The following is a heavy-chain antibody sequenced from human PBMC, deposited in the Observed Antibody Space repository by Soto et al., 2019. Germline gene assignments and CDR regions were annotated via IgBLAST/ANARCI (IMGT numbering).Heavy chain of an antibody. V-gene: IGHV3-21*04. J-gene: IGHJ4*02. D-gene: IGHD3-22*01. Sequence: GGSLRLSCEASGFTLSAYTMNWVRQAPGKGLEWVSSITTSSSFKFYADSVKGRFTISRDNSKNTLYLQMNSLRAEDTAVYYCANSPLYYYDSSGIYWGQGTLVTVSS. CDR3: ANSPLYYYDSSGIY. CDR1: GFTLSAYT. CDR2: ITTSSSFK.